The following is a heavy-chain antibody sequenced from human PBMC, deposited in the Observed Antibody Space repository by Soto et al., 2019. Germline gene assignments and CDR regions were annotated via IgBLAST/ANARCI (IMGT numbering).Heavy chain of an antibody. CDR2: IYPGDSDT. J-gene: IGHJ1*01. CDR3: ATVGYCSSTSCYSYFQH. V-gene: IGHV5-51*01. Sequence: PXESLKISWKGSGYSFTSYWIVWVRQMPGKGLEWMGIIYPGDSDTRYSPSFQGQVTISADKSISTAYLQWSSLKASDTAMYYCATVGYCSSTSCYSYFQHWGQGTLVTVSS. D-gene: IGHD2-2*02. CDR1: GYSFTSYW.